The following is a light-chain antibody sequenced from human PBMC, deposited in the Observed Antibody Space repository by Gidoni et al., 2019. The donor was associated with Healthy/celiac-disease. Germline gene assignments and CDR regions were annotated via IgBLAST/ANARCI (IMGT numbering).Light chain of an antibody. CDR1: QSVSSN. Sequence: EIVMTQSPATLSVSPGERATRSCRASQSVSSNLAWYQQKPGQAPRLLIYGASTRATGIPARFSGSGSGTEFTLTISSLQSEDCAVYYCQQYNNWPPFTFGPGTKVDIK. CDR3: QQYNNWPPFT. J-gene: IGKJ3*01. V-gene: IGKV3-15*01. CDR2: GAS.